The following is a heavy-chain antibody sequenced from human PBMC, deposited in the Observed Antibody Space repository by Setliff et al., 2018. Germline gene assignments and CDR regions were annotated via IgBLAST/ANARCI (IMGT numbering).Heavy chain of an antibody. Sequence: ASVKVSCKASGYTFTGYYLHWVRQAPGQGLEWMGIIDPSGDYTNYAQKFQGRVTMTRDTSTTTVYMELSRLTSDDTAVYYCVRQDILTSYYMFDYWGQGTLVTVSS. V-gene: IGHV1-46*01. CDR3: VRQDILTSYYMFDY. CDR2: IDPSGDYT. CDR1: GYTFTGYY. D-gene: IGHD3-9*01. J-gene: IGHJ4*02.